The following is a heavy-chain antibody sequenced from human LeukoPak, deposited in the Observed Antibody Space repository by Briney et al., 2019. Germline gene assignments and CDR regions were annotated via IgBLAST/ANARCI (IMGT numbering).Heavy chain of an antibody. Sequence: GGSLRLSCAASGFTFSTYAMHWVRQAPGKGLEWVAVISYDGSNKYYADSVKGRFTISRDNSKNTLYLEMNSLRAEDTALYYCAREHSSGSFNWLDPWGQGTLVTVSS. D-gene: IGHD6-19*01. J-gene: IGHJ5*02. V-gene: IGHV3-30*04. CDR3: AREHSSGSFNWLDP. CDR1: GFTFSTYA. CDR2: ISYDGSNK.